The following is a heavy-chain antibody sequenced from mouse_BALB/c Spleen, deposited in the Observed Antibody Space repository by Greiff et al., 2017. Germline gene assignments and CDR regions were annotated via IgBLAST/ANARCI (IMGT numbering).Heavy chain of an antibody. D-gene: IGHD1-1*02. Sequence: EVMLVESGGGLVKPGGSLKLSCAASGFTFSSYAMSWVRQTPEKRLEWVASISSGGSTYYPDSVKGRFTISRDNARNILYLQMSSLRSEDTAMYYCASGGGSYVSYWYFDVWGAGTTVTVSS. CDR2: ISSGGST. V-gene: IGHV5-6-5*01. CDR1: GFTFSSYA. J-gene: IGHJ1*01. CDR3: ASGGGSYVSYWYFDV.